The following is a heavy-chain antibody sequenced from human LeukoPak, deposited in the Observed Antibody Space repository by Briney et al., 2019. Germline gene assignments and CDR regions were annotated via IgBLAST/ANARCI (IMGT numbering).Heavy chain of an antibody. D-gene: IGHD4-11*01. V-gene: IGHV1-69*05. J-gene: IGHJ4*02. Sequence: ASVKVSCKASGGTFSSYAISWVRQAPGQGLEWVGRIIPIFGTANYAQKFQGRVTITTDESTSTAYMELSSLRSEDTAVYYCARGRADVTTREFDYWGQGTLVTVSS. CDR3: ARGRADVTTREFDY. CDR1: GGTFSSYA. CDR2: IIPIFGTA.